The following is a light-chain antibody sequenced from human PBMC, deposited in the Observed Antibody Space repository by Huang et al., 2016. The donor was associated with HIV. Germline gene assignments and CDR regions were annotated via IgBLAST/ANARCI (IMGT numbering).Light chain of an antibody. V-gene: IGKV1-33*01. CDR3: QQYDNLPLT. J-gene: IGKJ4*01. CDR2: DES. Sequence: DIQMTQSPSSLSQSVGDRVTITCQASQDISNYLNWYRQKPGKAPKPLICDESHLESGVPSRFSGGGSGTDFTFTISSLRPEDVATYYCQQYDNLPLTFGGGTTVEIK. CDR1: QDISNY.